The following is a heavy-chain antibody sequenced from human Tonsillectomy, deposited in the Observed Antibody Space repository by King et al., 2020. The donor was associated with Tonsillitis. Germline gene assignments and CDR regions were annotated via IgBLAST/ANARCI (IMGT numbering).Heavy chain of an antibody. J-gene: IGHJ6*03. CDR2: IDLSDSHT. CDR1: GYSFTSYW. D-gene: IGHD6-13*01. V-gene: IGHV5-10-1*03. Sequence: VQLVESGAEVKKPGESLRISCKGSGYSFTSYWINGVGQMPGKGLEWMGRIDLSDSHTNYTPSSQGHVSIPADKSTSTAYLQWSSLEAPDTAIYYCARSEQELSTYYYYYYMDVWGKGTTVTVSS. CDR3: ARSEQELSTYYYYYYMDV.